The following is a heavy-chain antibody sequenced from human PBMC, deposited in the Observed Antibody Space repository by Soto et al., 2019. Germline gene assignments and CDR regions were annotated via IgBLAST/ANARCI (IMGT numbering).Heavy chain of an antibody. V-gene: IGHV2-5*02. CDR3: ARGRAAWTYALDV. Sequence: QIALKESGPALVKPTQTLTLTRSFSGFSLTTNGVGVGWIRQPPGKALEWLAIFFWDDDTRYSLSLKSTLTITKDASRNLVFLTMANMAPADTGTYYCARGRAAWTYALDVWGQGTVVRVSS. D-gene: IGHD3-10*01. J-gene: IGHJ3*01. CDR1: GFSLTTNGVG. CDR2: FFWDDDT.